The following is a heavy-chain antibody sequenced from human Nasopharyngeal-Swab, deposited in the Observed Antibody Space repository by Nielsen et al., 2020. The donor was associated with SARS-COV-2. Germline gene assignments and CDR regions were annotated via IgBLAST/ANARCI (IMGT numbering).Heavy chain of an antibody. J-gene: IGHJ5*02. Sequence: ASVKVSCKASGYTFTSYAMNWVRQAPGQGLEWMGGFDPEDGETIYAQKFQGRVTMTEDTSTDTAYMELSSLRSEDTAVYYCATLAYDFWSGQTLLRGWFDPWGQGTLVTVSS. CDR2: FDPEDGET. CDR1: GYTFTSYA. V-gene: IGHV1-24*01. CDR3: ATLAYDFWSGQTLLRGWFDP. D-gene: IGHD3-3*01.